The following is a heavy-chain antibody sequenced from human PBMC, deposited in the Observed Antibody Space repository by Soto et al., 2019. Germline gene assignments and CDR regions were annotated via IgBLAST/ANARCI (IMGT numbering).Heavy chain of an antibody. CDR2: IMPIFGTA. J-gene: IGHJ6*02. CDR3: APTLGPGIVVAEYYAYYYGMDV. Sequence: SVKVSCKASGGTFSDYAFSGVRQAPGQGPEWMGGIMPIFGTANYAQKMQGRVTITADESTSTAYMELSSLRSEDTAVYYCAPTLGPGIVVAEYYAYYYGMDVWGQGTTVTVSS. D-gene: IGHD6-19*01. V-gene: IGHV1-69*13. CDR1: GGTFSDYA.